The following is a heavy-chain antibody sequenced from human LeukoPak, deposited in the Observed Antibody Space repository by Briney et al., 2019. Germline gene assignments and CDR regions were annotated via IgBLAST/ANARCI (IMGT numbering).Heavy chain of an antibody. CDR2: IYYSGST. V-gene: IGHV4-59*08. D-gene: IGHD1-14*01. CDR1: GGSISSYY. J-gene: IGHJ3*02. CDR3: ARLEPPGDAFDI. Sequence: SETLSLTCTVSGGSISSYYWSWIRQPPGKGLEWIGYIYYSGSTNYNPSLQSRVTISVDTSKNQFSLKLSSVTAADTAVYYCARLEPPGDAFDIWGQGTMVTVSS.